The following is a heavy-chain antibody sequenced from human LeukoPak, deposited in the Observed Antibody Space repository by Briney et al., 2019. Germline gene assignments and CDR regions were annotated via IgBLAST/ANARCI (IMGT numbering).Heavy chain of an antibody. CDR1: GGSISSSSYF. D-gene: IGHD4-17*01. J-gene: IGHJ4*02. Sequence: NTSETLSLTCTVSGGSISSSSYFWGWIRQPPGKGLEWIGSIFYSGSTYYNPSLNSRVTISIDTSKNQFSPRLSSVTAADTAVYYCARQMNTVTADYWGQGTLVTVSS. CDR3: ARQMNTVTADY. CDR2: IFYSGST. V-gene: IGHV4-39*01.